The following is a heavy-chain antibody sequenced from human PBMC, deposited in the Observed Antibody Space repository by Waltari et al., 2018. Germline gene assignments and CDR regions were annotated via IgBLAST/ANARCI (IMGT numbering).Heavy chain of an antibody. CDR1: GFPFANYP. Sequence: QVQLVESGGGVVQPGRSLRLSCAASGFPFANYPMHWVRQAPGKGLEWLAVISYDGKITLYADSVKGRFIISRDISNNMLFLQMNSLIIEDTAVYHCARDPVRGAPDWFDPWGQGTLVTVSS. CDR3: ARDPVRGAPDWFDP. CDR2: ISYDGKIT. V-gene: IGHV3-30*03. J-gene: IGHJ5*02.